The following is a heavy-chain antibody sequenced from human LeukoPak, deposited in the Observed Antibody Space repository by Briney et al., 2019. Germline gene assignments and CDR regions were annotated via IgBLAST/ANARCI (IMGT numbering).Heavy chain of an antibody. CDR3: ARRPIVGSTGFYFDP. CDR2: IYTSGST. Sequence: SETLSLTCTVSGGSISSGSYYWSWIRQPAGKGLEWIGRIYTSGSTNYNPSLKSRVTISVDTSKNQFSLKLASLTAADTAVYYCARRPIVGSTGFYFDPWGPGILVTVSS. CDR1: GGSISSGSYY. D-gene: IGHD1-26*01. J-gene: IGHJ5*02. V-gene: IGHV4-61*02.